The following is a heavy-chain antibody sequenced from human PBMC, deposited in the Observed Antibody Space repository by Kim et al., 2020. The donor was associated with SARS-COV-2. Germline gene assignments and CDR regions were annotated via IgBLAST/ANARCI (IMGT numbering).Heavy chain of an antibody. D-gene: IGHD2-15*01. CDR3: ARGPPGKLLLPYYDY. J-gene: IGHJ4*02. V-gene: IGHV4-31*02. Sequence: PSLKSRVTISVDTSKNQFSLKLGSVTAADTAVYYCARGPPGKLLLPYYDYWGQGTLVTVSS.